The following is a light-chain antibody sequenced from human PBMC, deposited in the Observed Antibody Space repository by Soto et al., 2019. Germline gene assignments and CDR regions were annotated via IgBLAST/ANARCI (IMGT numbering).Light chain of an antibody. Sequence: QSALTQPASVSGSPGQSITISCAGTSSDVGGYNYVSWYQQHPGRAPKLIIYDVSNRPSGVSDRFSGSKSGNTASLTISGLQAEDEADYYCSTYTSSGTRVSGTGTKVTVL. J-gene: IGLJ1*01. CDR2: DVS. V-gene: IGLV2-14*03. CDR1: SSDVGGYNY. CDR3: STYTSSGTRV.